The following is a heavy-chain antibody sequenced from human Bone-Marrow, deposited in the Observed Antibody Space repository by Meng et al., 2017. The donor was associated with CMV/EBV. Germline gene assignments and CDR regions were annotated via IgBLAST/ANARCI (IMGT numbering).Heavy chain of an antibody. CDR1: GFTFTSSA. J-gene: IGHJ3*01. Sequence: ASVKVSCKASGFTFTSSAVQWVRQARGQRLEWMGWISAYNGNTNYAQKLQGRVTMTTNTSTSTAYMELRSLRSDDTAVYYCARSAGAYCGGDCSALFWGQGTMVTVSS. V-gene: IGHV1-18*01. CDR2: ISAYNGNT. D-gene: IGHD2-21*01. CDR3: ARSAGAYCGGDCSALF.